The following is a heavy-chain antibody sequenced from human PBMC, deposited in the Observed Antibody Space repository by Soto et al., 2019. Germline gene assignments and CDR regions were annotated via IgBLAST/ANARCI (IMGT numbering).Heavy chain of an antibody. CDR3: GRGVGLIRRIDS. D-gene: IGHD3-16*01. CDR2: IYFDGVT. V-gene: IGHV4-30-4*01. Sequence: QVQLQESGSGLVKPSQTLSLTCTVSGDSISSGDVYWTWIRQPPGKTLEWIGNIYFDGVTYYTPSFQSGLTISIVTSKIQFSLKPNSETASDSGVYYCGRGVGLIRRIDSLGHGTLVTVSS. J-gene: IGHJ4*03. CDR1: GDSISSGDVY.